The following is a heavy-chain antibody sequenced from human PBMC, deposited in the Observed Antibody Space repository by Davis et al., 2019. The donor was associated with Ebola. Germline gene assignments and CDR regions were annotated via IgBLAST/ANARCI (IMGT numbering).Heavy chain of an antibody. J-gene: IGHJ5*02. V-gene: IGHV4-59*08. CDR2: IYYTGST. Sequence: MPGGSLRLSCTVPGGSISSYYWSWIRQPPGRGLEWIGYIYYTGSTNYNPSLKSRVTISVDTSKSQFSLKLSSVTAADTAVYYCARYHPTGYSYAPSFDPWGQGTLVTVSS. CDR3: ARYHPTGYSYAPSFDP. CDR1: GGSISSYY. D-gene: IGHD5-18*01.